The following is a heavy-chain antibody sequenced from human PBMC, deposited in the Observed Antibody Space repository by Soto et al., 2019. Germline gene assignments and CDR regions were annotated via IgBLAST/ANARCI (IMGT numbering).Heavy chain of an antibody. CDR3: AREGNLGRGYSFDS. D-gene: IGHD1-26*01. J-gene: IGHJ4*02. CDR1: GDSISANS. CDR2: IHYNGNT. Sequence: SETLSLTCTVPGDSISANSWSWVRPPPGKGLEWIGNIHYNGNTKYNPSLKSRVTMSVDTSKNQFSLKLISVTAADTAKYFCAREGNLGRGYSFDSWGQGTLVTVSS. V-gene: IGHV4-59*01.